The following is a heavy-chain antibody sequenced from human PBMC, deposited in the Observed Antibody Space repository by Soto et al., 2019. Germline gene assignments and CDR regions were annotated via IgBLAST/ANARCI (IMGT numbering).Heavy chain of an antibody. D-gene: IGHD6-6*01. Sequence: QVQLVQSGAEVKKPGASVKVSCKASCYTFTSYGISWVRQAPGQGLEWMGWISAYNGNTNYAQKLQGRVTMTTDTATSPAYMELRSLRADDPAVYYCARSSGSAYWFDPCGEGTLVSVSS. CDR2: ISAYNGNT. V-gene: IGHV1-18*01. CDR3: ARSSGSAYWFDP. J-gene: IGHJ5*02. CDR1: CYTFTSYG.